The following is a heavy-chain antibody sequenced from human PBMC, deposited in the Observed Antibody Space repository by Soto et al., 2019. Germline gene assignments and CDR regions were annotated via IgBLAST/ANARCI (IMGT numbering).Heavy chain of an antibody. V-gene: IGHV3-30*18. CDR1: GFIFSDFG. CDR2: ISYDGNNK. CDR3: VKGDLDTAVVNSPDAFDF. J-gene: IGHJ3*01. D-gene: IGHD5-18*01. Sequence: GGSLRLSCEGSGFIFSDFGMHWVRQAPGKWLEWVAVISYDGNNKYYAQSVKGRFTISRDNSKNTLFLNMDSLRPEDTAVYHCVKGDLDTAVVNSPDAFDFWGPGXMVTV.